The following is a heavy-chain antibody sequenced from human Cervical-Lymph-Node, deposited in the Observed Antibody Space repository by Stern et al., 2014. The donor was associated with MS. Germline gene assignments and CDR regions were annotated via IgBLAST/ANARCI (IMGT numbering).Heavy chain of an antibody. J-gene: IGHJ4*02. CDR1: GFTFSSYA. CDR2: ISGSDGST. Sequence: EDQLVESGGTLVQPGGSLRLSCAASGFTFSSYAMSWVRQAPGKGLEWVSVISGSDGSTFYAVSVKGRFTISRDNSKNTLFLQMNSLRAEDTAVYYCAKVYGSGPFDYWGQGTLVTVSS. D-gene: IGHD6-19*01. V-gene: IGHV3-23*04. CDR3: AKVYGSGPFDY.